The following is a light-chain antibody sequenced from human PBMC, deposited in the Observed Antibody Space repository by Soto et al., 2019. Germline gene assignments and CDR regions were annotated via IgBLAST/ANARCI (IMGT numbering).Light chain of an antibody. CDR3: KKYYTTPPPT. CDR2: WAS. Sequence: DIVMTQSPDSLAVSLGERATINCKSSQSVLYSSNNKNYLAWYQQKPGQPPKLLIYWASTRESGVPDRFSGSGSGTDFTLTISSLRAEDVAVYYCKKYYTTPPPTFGQGTKLGIK. V-gene: IGKV4-1*01. J-gene: IGKJ2*01. CDR1: QSVLYSSNNKNY.